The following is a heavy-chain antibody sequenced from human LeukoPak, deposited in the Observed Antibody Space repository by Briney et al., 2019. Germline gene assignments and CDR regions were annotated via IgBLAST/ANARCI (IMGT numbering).Heavy chain of an antibody. CDR2: INHSGST. CDR1: GGSFSGYY. Sequence: NSSETLSLTCAVYGGSFSGYYWSWIRQPPGKGLEWIGEINHSGSTNYNPSLKSRVTMSVDTSKNQFSLKLTSVTAADTAVYYCARRLRQNLFDPWGQGTLVTVSS. J-gene: IGHJ5*02. V-gene: IGHV4-34*01. CDR3: ARRLRQNLFDP. D-gene: IGHD4-17*01.